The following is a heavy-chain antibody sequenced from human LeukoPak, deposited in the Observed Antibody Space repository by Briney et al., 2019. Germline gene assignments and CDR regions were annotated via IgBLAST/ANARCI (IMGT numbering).Heavy chain of an antibody. CDR2: INPNSGGT. V-gene: IGHV1-2*02. Sequence: ASVKVSCKASGYTFTGYYMHWVRQAPGQGLEWMGWINPNSGGTNYAQKFQGRVTMTRNTSISTAYMELSRLRSDDTAVYYCARDPRYYYDSSGYDWGQGTLVTVSS. D-gene: IGHD3-22*01. J-gene: IGHJ4*02. CDR1: GYTFTGYY. CDR3: ARDPRYYYDSSGYD.